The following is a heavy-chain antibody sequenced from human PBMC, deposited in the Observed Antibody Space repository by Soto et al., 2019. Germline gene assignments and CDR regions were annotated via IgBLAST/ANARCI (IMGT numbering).Heavy chain of an antibody. CDR2: IYYSGST. V-gene: IGHV4-59*01. Sequence: SETLSLTCTVSGGSIIRYYWSWRRQPPGKGLEWIGYIYYSGSTNYNPTLKSRVTISVDTSKKQFSLKLSSVTAADTAVYYCARSGDYYDSSGYYYPQSYFDYWGQGTLVTVS. J-gene: IGHJ4*02. D-gene: IGHD3-22*01. CDR1: GGSIIRYY. CDR3: ARSGDYYDSSGYYYPQSYFDY.